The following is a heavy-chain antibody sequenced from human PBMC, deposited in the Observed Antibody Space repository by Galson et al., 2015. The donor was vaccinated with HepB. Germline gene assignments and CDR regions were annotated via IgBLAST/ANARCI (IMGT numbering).Heavy chain of an antibody. V-gene: IGHV4-59*01. CDR1: GGSISSYY. CDR2: IYYSGST. J-gene: IGHJ6*02. Sequence: TLSLTCTGSGGSISSYYWSWIRQPPGKGLEWIGYIYYSGSTNYNPSLKSRVTISVDTSKNQFSLKLSSVTAADTAVYYCASSPFGAGIPDVWGQGTTVTVSS. D-gene: IGHD4/OR15-4a*01. CDR3: ASSPFGAGIPDV.